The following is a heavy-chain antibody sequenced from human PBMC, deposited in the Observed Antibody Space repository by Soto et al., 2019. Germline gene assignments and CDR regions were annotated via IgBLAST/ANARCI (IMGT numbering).Heavy chain of an antibody. CDR3: ARAIRSQVVPAASDDY. V-gene: IGHV1-69*02. CDR2: IIPILGIA. Sequence: QVQLVQSGAEVKKPGSSVKVSCKASGGTFSSYTISWVRQAPGQGLEWMGRIIPILGIANYAQKFQGRVTITADKSTSPAYMELSSLRSEDTAVYYCARAIRSQVVPAASDDYWGQGTLVTVSS. CDR1: GGTFSSYT. J-gene: IGHJ4*02. D-gene: IGHD2-2*01.